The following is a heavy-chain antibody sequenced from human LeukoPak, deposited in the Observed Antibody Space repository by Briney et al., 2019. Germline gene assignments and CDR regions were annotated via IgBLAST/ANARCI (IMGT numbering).Heavy chain of an antibody. CDR2: ISAYNGDT. D-gene: IGHD3-22*01. CDR3: ARAEVYYDSSGFLDY. V-gene: IGHV1-18*04. CDR1: GYTFADYY. J-gene: IGHJ4*02. Sequence: ASVTVSCKASGYTFADYYIHWVRRAPGQGLEWMGWISAYNGDTKYAQKLQGRVTLTTDTSTSTAYMELRSLRSDDTAVYYCARAEVYYDSSGFLDYWGQGTLVTVSS.